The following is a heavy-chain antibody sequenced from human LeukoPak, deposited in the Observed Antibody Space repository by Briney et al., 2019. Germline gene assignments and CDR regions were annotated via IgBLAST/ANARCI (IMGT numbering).Heavy chain of an antibody. CDR2: ISGSGGST. Sequence: GSLRLSCAAPGFTFYRSGMSWVRQAPGKGLEWVSAISGSGGSTYYADSVKGRFTISRDNSKNTLYLQMNSLRAEDTALYYCAKSRLSGINDAFDIWGQGTMVTVSS. V-gene: IGHV3-23*01. D-gene: IGHD3-3*01. J-gene: IGHJ3*02. CDR3: AKSRLSGINDAFDI. CDR1: GFTFYRSG.